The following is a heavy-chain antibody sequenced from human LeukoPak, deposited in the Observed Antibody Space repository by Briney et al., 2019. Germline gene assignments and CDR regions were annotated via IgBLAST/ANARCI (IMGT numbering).Heavy chain of an antibody. V-gene: IGHV4-61*01. CDR1: GGSVNSGTYY. D-gene: IGHD5-24*01. CDR2: ISYSGST. CDR3: ASGGRWLQFNY. J-gene: IGHJ4*02. Sequence: PSETLSLTCTVSGGSVNSGTYYWSWIRQPPGKGLEWIGYISYSGSTNYNPSLKSRVTISVDTSKNQFSLKLSSVTAADTAVYYCASGGRWLQFNYWGQGTLVTVSS.